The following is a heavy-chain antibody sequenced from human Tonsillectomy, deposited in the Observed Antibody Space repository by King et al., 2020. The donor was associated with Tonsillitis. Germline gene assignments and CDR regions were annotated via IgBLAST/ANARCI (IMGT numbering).Heavy chain of an antibody. Sequence: QVQLQESGPGLVKPSQTLSLTCTVSGGSISSGDYYWSWIRQPPGKGLEWIGYIYYSGSTYYNPSLKSRVTISVDTSKNQFSLKLSSVTAADTAVYYCARNTLSMEDTFTVMAAYFDYWGQGTLVTVSS. CDR3: ARNTLSMEDTFTVMAAYFDY. D-gene: IGHD5-18*01. CDR1: GGSISSGDYY. CDR2: IYYSGST. J-gene: IGHJ4*02. V-gene: IGHV4-30-4*01.